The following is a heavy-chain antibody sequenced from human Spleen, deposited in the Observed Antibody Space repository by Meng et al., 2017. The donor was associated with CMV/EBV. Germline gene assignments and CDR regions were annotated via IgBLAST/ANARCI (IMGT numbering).Heavy chain of an antibody. D-gene: IGHD5/OR15-5a*01. CDR3: ARGVFYDPYFDY. V-gene: IGHV3-21*01. CDR1: GFTFSDYW. J-gene: IGHJ4*02. CDR2: ISLSSSNT. Sequence: GGSLRLSCGASGFTFSDYWMTWVRQAPGKGLEWVSSISLSSSNTYYADSVKGRFTISRDNAKNSLYLQMNSLRAEDTAVYYCARGVFYDPYFDYWGQGTLVTVSS.